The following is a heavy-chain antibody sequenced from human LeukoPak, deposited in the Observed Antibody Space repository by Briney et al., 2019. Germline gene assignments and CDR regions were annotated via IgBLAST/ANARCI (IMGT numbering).Heavy chain of an antibody. J-gene: IGHJ4*02. CDR1: GFTFSSYG. Sequence: PGGSLRLSCAASGFTFSSYGMSWVRQAPGKGLEWVSAISGSGGRTYYADSVKGRVTISRDNSKNTLYLQMNSLRAEDTAVYYCAKGVNDCSGGGACYPAYYWGQGTLVTVSS. V-gene: IGHV3-23*01. CDR2: ISGSGGRT. D-gene: IGHD2-15*01. CDR3: AKGVNDCSGGGACYPAYY.